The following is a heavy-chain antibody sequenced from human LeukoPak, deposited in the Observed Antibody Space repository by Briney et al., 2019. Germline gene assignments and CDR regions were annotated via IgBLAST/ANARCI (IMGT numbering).Heavy chain of an antibody. CDR2: INPSGGST. J-gene: IGHJ5*02. V-gene: IGHV1-46*03. CDR1: GYTFTRYY. CDR3: ARYRRDSSSQNWFDP. Sequence: ASVKVSCKASGYTFTRYYMHWVRQAPGQGLEWMGIINPSGGSTSYAQKFQGRVTMTRDTSTSTVYMELSSLRSEDTAVYYCARYRRDSSSQNWFDPWGQGTLVPVSS. D-gene: IGHD6-6*01.